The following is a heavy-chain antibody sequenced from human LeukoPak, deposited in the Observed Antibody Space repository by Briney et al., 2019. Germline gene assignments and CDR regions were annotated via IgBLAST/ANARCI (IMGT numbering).Heavy chain of an antibody. J-gene: IGHJ3*02. D-gene: IGHD2-2*01. Sequence: ASVKVSCKASGYTFTGYYMHWVRQAPGQGLEWMGWINPNSGGTNYAQKFQGRVTMTRDTSISTAYMELSRLRSDDTAVYYCARDRSPVVVPAADAFDIWGRGTMVTVSS. V-gene: IGHV1-2*02. CDR1: GYTFTGYY. CDR2: INPNSGGT. CDR3: ARDRSPVVVPAADAFDI.